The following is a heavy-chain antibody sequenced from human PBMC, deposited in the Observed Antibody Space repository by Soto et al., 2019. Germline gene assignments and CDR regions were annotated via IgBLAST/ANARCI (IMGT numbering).Heavy chain of an antibody. D-gene: IGHD2-15*01. Sequence: GGFVRQTGAVSDFPLTNSWMNWVRQAPGRGLEWVGRIKSKTDGGSTYYAAPVKGRVAISRDDSKDMVFLQIGSLKIEDTAVYFCATPGWFRPFWCWGRGTLVTVSS. CDR1: DFPLTNSW. J-gene: IGHJ1*01. V-gene: IGHV3-15*07. CDR3: ATPGWFRPFWC. CDR2: IKSKTDGGST.